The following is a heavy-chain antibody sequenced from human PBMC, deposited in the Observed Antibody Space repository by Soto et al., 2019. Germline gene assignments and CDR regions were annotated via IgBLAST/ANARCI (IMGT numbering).Heavy chain of an antibody. Sequence: SETLSLTCTVSGGSVSSGSYYWSWIRQPPGKGLEWIGYIYYSGSTNYSPSLKSRVTISVDTSKNQFSLKLSSVTAADTAVYYCARDYRPFDPWGQGTLVTVSS. CDR3: ARDYRPFDP. V-gene: IGHV4-61*01. CDR2: IYYSGST. J-gene: IGHJ5*02. CDR1: GGSVSSGSYY.